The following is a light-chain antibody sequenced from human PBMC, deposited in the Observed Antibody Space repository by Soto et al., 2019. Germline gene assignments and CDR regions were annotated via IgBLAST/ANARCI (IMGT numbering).Light chain of an antibody. V-gene: IGLV2-14*03. CDR3: SSYTSGSTPWV. CDR2: DVS. Sequence: QSALTQPTSVSGSPGQSIIISCTGTSSDVGNYNYVSWYQHHPGKAPKLMICDVSDRPSGVSNRFSGSKSGNTASLTISGLQAGDEAGYYCSSYTSGSTPWVFGTGTKVTVL. CDR1: SSDVGNYNY. J-gene: IGLJ1*01.